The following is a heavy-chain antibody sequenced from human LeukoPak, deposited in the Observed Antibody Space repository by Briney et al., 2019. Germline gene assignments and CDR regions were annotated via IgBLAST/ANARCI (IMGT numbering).Heavy chain of an antibody. CDR3: ARPPYWFGESHFDY. D-gene: IGHD3-10*01. J-gene: IGHJ4*02. CDR1: GYTFTGCY. Sequence: EASVKVSCTASGYTFTGCYMHWVRQAPGQGLEWMGWINPNSGGTNYAQKFQGRVTMTRDTSISTAYMELSRLRSDDTAVYYCARPPYWFGESHFDYWGQGTLVTVSS. CDR2: INPNSGGT. V-gene: IGHV1-2*02.